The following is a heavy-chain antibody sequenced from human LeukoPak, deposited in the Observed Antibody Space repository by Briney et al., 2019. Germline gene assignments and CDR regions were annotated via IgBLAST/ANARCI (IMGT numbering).Heavy chain of an antibody. CDR2: ISGGTT. J-gene: IGHJ4*02. D-gene: IGHD6-19*01. Sequence: GGSLRLSCTASGFTSADYLMSWFRQAPGNGLEWIGFISGGTTEYAASVKGRFTISTDDSTSIAYLQMNSLTTEDTAVYYCSRGSGWLSVYWGQGTLVTVSS. V-gene: IGHV3-49*03. CDR3: SRGSGWLSVY. CDR1: GFTSADYL.